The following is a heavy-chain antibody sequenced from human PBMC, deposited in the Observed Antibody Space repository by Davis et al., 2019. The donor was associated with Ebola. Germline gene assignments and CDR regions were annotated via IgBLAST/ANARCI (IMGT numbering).Heavy chain of an antibody. J-gene: IGHJ4*02. Sequence: PGGSLRLSCAASGFTFSSHAMSWVRQASGRGLEWVSAISGSGGSTYYADSVKGRFTISRDNSKNTLYLQMNSLRAEDTAVYYCAKQKDYSNYDRYFDYWGQGTLVTVSS. V-gene: IGHV3-23*01. CDR2: ISGSGGST. D-gene: IGHD4-11*01. CDR3: AKQKDYSNYDRYFDY. CDR1: GFTFSSHA.